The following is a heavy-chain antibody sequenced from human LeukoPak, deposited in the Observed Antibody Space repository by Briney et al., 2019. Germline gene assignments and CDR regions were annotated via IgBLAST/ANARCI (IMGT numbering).Heavy chain of an antibody. J-gene: IGHJ4*02. D-gene: IGHD3-22*01. CDR3: ARDGNYDSSGYYHGYDY. Sequence: GASVKVSCKASGYTFTGYYMHWVRQAPGQGLEWMGWINPNSGGTNYAQKFQGRVTMTRDTSISTAYMELSRLRSDDMAVYYCARDGNYDSSGYYHGYDYWGQGTLVTVSS. CDR2: INPNSGGT. V-gene: IGHV1-2*02. CDR1: GYTFTGYY.